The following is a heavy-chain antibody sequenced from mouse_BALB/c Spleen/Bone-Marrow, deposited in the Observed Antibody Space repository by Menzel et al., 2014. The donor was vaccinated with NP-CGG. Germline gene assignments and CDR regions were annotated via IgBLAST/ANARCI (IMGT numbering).Heavy chain of an antibody. V-gene: IGHV1S29*02. CDR2: IYPYNGGT. J-gene: IGHJ3*01. CDR1: GYTFXDYN. D-gene: IGHD2-14*01. Sequence: EVQLVESGPELVKPGASVKISCKASGYTFXDYNMHWVKQSHGKSLEWIGYIYPYNGGTGYSQKFKSKATLTVDNSSSTAYMELRSLTSEDPAVYYCARGGDRYDDWFAYWGQGTLVTVSA. CDR3: ARGGDRYDDWFAY.